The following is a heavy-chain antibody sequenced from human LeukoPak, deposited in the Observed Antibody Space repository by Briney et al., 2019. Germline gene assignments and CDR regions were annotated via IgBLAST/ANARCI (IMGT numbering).Heavy chain of an antibody. CDR2: ISYDGSNK. CDR1: GFTFSSYA. V-gene: IGHV3-30-3*01. Sequence: PGGPLRLSCAASGFTFSSYAMHWVRQAPGKGLEWVAVISYDGSNKYFADSVKGRFTISRDNSKNTLYLQMNSLRAEDTAVYYCARRTPYGMDVWGQGTTVTVSS. J-gene: IGHJ6*02. CDR3: ARRTPYGMDV.